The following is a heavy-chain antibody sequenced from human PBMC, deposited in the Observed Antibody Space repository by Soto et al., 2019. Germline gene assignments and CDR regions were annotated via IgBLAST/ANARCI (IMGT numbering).Heavy chain of an antibody. Sequence: GESLKISCKGFGYNFGGYWIAWVRQMPGKGLEWMGIIFPADSGTRYSPSFQGRVSISVDTAITTTFLHLSSLRPSDTGTYFCARRGKYPNWLDPWGQGTLVTVSS. V-gene: IGHV5-51*01. CDR3: ARRGKYPNWLDP. D-gene: IGHD2-2*01. J-gene: IGHJ5*02. CDR1: GYNFGGYW. CDR2: IFPADSGT.